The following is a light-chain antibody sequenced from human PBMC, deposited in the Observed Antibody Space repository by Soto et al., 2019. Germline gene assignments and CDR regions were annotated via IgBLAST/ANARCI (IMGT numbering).Light chain of an antibody. Sequence: DSQINQSPSTLAGTGGDRFTITCRASQTISSWLAWYQQKPGKAPKLLIYKASTLKSGIPDRFSGSGSGTDFTLTIARLEPEDFAVYYCQQYGDSPRTFGQGTRLEI. CDR1: QTISSW. J-gene: IGKJ5*01. CDR2: KAS. CDR3: QQYGDSPRT. V-gene: IGKV1-5*03.